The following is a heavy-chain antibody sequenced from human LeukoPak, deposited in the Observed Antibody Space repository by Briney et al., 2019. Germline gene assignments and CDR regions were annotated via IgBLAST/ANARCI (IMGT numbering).Heavy chain of an antibody. CDR1: GFTFNNHW. CDR2: INFDGSTT. V-gene: IGHV3-74*01. J-gene: IGHJ5*01. Sequence: LTGGSLRLSGAASGFTFNNHWMHWVRQAPGKGLVWVSHINFDGSTTTYADSVKGRFTISRDNANNTLFLYMNSLRAEDTAVYYCVRDRLSNDYAHNCFDSWGQGTLVTVSS. D-gene: IGHD4-17*01. CDR3: VRDRLSNDYAHNCFDS.